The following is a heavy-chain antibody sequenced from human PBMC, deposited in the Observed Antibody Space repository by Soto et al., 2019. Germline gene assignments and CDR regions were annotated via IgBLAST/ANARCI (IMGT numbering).Heavy chain of an antibody. V-gene: IGHV4-59*08. CDR2: IYYSGST. CDR1: GGSISSYY. D-gene: IGHD3-10*01. J-gene: IGHJ6*03. CDR3: ARRVPYGSGTVGYYYYMDV. Sequence: QVQLQESGPGLVKPSETLSLTCTVSGGSISSYYWSWIRQPPGKGLEWIGYIYYSGSTNYNPSLKSRATISVYTSKNQFSLKLSSVTAADTAVYYCARRVPYGSGTVGYYYYMDVWGKGTTVTVSS.